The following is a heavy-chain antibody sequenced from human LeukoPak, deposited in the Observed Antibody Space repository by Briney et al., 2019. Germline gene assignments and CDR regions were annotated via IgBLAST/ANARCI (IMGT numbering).Heavy chain of an antibody. V-gene: IGHV3-9*01. CDR3: AKDSGWELQSGYFDY. CDR2: ISWNSGSI. J-gene: IGHJ4*02. Sequence: GGSLRLSCAASGFTFDDYAMHWVRQAPGKGLEWVSGISWNSGSIGYADSVKGRFTISRDNAKNSLYLQMNSLRAEDTALYYCAKDSGWELQSGYFDYWGQGTLVTVSS. D-gene: IGHD1-26*01. CDR1: GFTFDDYA.